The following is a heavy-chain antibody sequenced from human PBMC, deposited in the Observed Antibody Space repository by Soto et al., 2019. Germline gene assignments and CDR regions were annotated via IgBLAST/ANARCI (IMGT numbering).Heavy chain of an antibody. CDR2: ISYDGSNK. J-gene: IGHJ4*02. V-gene: IGHV3-30*18. CDR3: AKARGYSSSWVDY. Sequence: LSLTCAASGFTFSSYGMHWVRQAPGKGLEWVAVISYDGSNKYYADSVKGRFTISRDNSKNTLYLQMNSLRAEDTAVYYCAKARGYSSSWVDYWGQGTLVTVSS. D-gene: IGHD6-13*01. CDR1: GFTFSSYG.